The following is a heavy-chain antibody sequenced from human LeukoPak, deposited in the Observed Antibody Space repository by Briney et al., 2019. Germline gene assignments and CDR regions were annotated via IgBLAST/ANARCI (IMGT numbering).Heavy chain of an antibody. D-gene: IGHD3-10*01. CDR3: TTNFYGSGPFDY. CDR2: IASETYGGTA. V-gene: IGHV3-49*04. CDR1: GFTFGDYA. Sequence: GGSLRLSCTASGFTFGDYAMTWVRQAPGKGLEWVGFIASETYGGTAEYAASVKGRFTISRDDSKSIAYLQMNSLKTEDTAVYYCTTNFYGSGPFDYWGQGTLVTVSS. J-gene: IGHJ4*02.